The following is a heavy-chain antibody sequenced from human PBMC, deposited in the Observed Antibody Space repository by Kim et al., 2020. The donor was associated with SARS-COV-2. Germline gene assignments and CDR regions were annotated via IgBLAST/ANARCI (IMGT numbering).Heavy chain of an antibody. J-gene: IGHJ4*02. D-gene: IGHD2-2*01. V-gene: IGHV3-53*04. CDR1: GFTVSSNY. Sequence: GGSLRLSCAASGFTVSSNYMSWVRQAPGKGLEWVSVIYSGGSTYYADSVKGRFTISRHNSKNTQYLQMNSLRAEDTAVYLCARGHRPVVPFDYWGQGTLVTVSS. CDR2: IYSGGST. CDR3: ARGHRPVVPFDY.